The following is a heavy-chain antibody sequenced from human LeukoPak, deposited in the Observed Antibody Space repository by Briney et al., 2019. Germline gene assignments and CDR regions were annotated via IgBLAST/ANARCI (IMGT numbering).Heavy chain of an antibody. CDR3: ARRPKYYYDSSGYSDAFDI. V-gene: IGHV4-30-2*01. J-gene: IGHJ3*02. D-gene: IGHD3-22*01. Sequence: SETLSLTCAVSGGSISSGGYSWSWIRQPPGKGLEWIGYIYHSGSTYYNPSLKSRVTISVDRSKNQFSLKLSSVAAADTAVYYCARRPKYYYDSSGYSDAFDIWGQGTMVTVSS. CDR2: IYHSGST. CDR1: GGSISSGGYS.